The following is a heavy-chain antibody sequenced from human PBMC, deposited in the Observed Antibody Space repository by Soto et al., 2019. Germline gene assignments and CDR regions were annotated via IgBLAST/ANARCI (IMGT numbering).Heavy chain of an antibody. CDR2: IDPSDSQT. D-gene: IGHD2-15*01. Sequence: GESLKISCKGSGYSFAGYWITWVRQKPGKGLEWMGRIDPSDSQTYYSPSFQGQVTISADTALSTTYLQWDTLKPSDTAIYFCASDSHCDGGNCPMGGFDMWGQGTMVTVSS. V-gene: IGHV5-10-1*04. CDR3: ASDSHCDGGNCPMGGFDM. J-gene: IGHJ3*02. CDR1: GYSFAGYW.